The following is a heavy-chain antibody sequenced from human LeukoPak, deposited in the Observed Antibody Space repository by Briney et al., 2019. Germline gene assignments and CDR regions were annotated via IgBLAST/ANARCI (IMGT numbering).Heavy chain of an antibody. CDR2: IIPIFGTA. D-gene: IGHD3-22*01. V-gene: IGHV1-69*13. Sequence: HVASVKVSSKASGGTFSSYAISWVRQAPGQGLEWMGGIIPIFGTANYAQKFQGRVTITADESTSTAYMELSSLRSEDTAVYYCARDHSPRMDYYDSRFYYYYMDVWGKGTTVTISS. J-gene: IGHJ6*03. CDR3: ARDHSPRMDYYDSRFYYYYMDV. CDR1: GGTFSSYA.